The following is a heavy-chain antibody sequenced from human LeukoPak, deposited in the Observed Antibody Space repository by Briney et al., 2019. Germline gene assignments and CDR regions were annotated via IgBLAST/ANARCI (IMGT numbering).Heavy chain of an antibody. CDR1: GFTFSSYA. Sequence: PGGSLRLACAASGFTFSSYAMTWVRQAPGKGLEWVSAFSTTDGSAQYAESVEGRFTISRDNSKNTPFLQMNSLGAEDTAVYYCARAKIAAAGTGAFDVWGQGTLVTVSS. V-gene: IGHV3-23*01. CDR3: ARAKIAAAGTGAFDV. CDR2: FSTTDGSA. D-gene: IGHD6-13*01. J-gene: IGHJ3*01.